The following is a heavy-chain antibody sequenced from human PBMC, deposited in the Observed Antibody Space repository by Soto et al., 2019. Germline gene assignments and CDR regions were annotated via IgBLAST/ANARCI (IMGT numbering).Heavy chain of an antibody. CDR1: GYTFTSYD. D-gene: IGHD2-2*01. CDR2: MNPNSGNA. J-gene: IGHJ6*02. CDR3: ATNGLEYQRLPYGRDV. Sequence: QVQLVQSGAEVKKPGASVKVSCKASGYTFTSYDINWVRQATGQGLEWMGWMNPNSGNAGYAQKFQGRVTMTRNTSKSTGYMELSSLRSECTAVYYCATNGLEYQRLPYGRDVWGQGTTVTVSS. V-gene: IGHV1-8*01.